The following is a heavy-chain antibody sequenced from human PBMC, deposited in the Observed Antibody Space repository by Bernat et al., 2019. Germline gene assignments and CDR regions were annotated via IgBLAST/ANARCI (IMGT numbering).Heavy chain of an antibody. CDR2: IRYDGSNK. CDR3: AKCQAERWLQLPTGA. Sequence: QVQLVESGGGVVQPGGSLRLSCAASGFTFSSYGMHWVRQAPGKGLAWVAFIRYDGSNKSYADPGKGRFTISRDNSKNTLYRQMNSLRAEDTAVYYCAKCQAERWLQLPTGAWGQGTLVTVSS. CDR1: GFTFSSYG. J-gene: IGHJ4*02. V-gene: IGHV3-30*02. D-gene: IGHD5-24*01.